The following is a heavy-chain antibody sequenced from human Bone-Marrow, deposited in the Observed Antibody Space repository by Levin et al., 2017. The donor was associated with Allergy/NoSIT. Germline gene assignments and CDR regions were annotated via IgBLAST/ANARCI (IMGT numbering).Heavy chain of an antibody. CDR1: GYSISSGYY. D-gene: IGHD2-2*01. J-gene: IGHJ3*02. V-gene: IGHV4-38-2*02. CDR3: ARDLGTDCSSTSCYRHAFDI. CDR2: IYHSGST. Sequence: SETLSLTCAVSGYSISSGYYWGWIRQPPGKGLEWIGSIYHSGSTYYNPSLKSRVTISVDTSKNQFSLKLSSVTAADTAVYYCARDLGTDCSSTSCYRHAFDIWGQGTMVTVSS.